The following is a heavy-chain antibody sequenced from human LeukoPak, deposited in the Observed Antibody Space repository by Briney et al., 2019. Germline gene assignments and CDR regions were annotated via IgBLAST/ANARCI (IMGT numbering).Heavy chain of an antibody. CDR1: GFAFSSYW. D-gene: IGHD5-18*01. CDR3: AREGTAMLEYSFDY. V-gene: IGHV3-74*01. Sequence: GGSLRLSCAASGFAFSSYWMHWVRQAPGKGLVWVSRINSDGSSTTYADSVQDRFTISRDNAKNSLYLQMNSLRAEDTAVYYCAREGTAMLEYSFDYWGQGTLVTVSS. J-gene: IGHJ4*02. CDR2: INSDGSST.